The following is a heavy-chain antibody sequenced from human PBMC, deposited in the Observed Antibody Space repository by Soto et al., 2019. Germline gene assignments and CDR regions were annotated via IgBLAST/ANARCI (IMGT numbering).Heavy chain of an antibody. J-gene: IGHJ4*02. Sequence: PGGSLRLSCAASGFTFSTYSMNWVRQAPGKGLEWVSYISSSSTYIYYADSVEGRFTISRDNAKNSLYLQMNSLRAEDTAVYYCLIAVAGSFAPDYWGQGTLVTVYS. D-gene: IGHD6-19*01. V-gene: IGHV3-21*01. CDR1: GFTFSTYS. CDR2: ISSSSTYI. CDR3: LIAVAGSFAPDY.